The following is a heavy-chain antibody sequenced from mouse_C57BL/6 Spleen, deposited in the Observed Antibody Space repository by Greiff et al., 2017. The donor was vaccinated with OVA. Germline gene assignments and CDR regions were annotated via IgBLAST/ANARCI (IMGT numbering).Heavy chain of an antibody. CDR3: ARSIYYSNYGFAY. V-gene: IGHV1-72*01. D-gene: IGHD2-5*01. Sequence: QVQLQQPGAELVKPGASVKLSCKASGYTFTSYWMHWVKQRPGRGLEWLGRIDPTSGGTKYNEKFKSKATLTVDKPSSTAYMQLSSLTSEDSAVYYCARSIYYSNYGFAYWGQGTLVTVSA. CDR1: GYTFTSYW. J-gene: IGHJ3*01. CDR2: IDPTSGGT.